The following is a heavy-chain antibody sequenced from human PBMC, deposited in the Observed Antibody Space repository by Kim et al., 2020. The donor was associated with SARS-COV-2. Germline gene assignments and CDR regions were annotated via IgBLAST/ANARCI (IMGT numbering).Heavy chain of an antibody. CDR2: ISSSSSYI. V-gene: IGHV3-21*01. D-gene: IGHD5-12*01. Sequence: GGSLRLSCAASGFTFSSYSMNWVRQAPGKGLEWVSSISSSSSYIYYADSVKGRFTISRDNAKNSLYLQMNSLRAEGTAVYYCTRVSPSYGYGGGIDYWGPGTLVTVSS. CDR1: GFTFSSYS. CDR3: TRVSPSYGYGGGIDY. J-gene: IGHJ4*02.